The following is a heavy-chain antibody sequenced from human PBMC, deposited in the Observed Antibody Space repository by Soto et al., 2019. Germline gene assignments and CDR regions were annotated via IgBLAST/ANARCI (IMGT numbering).Heavy chain of an antibody. CDR2: INHDGSAK. D-gene: IGHD6-19*01. Sequence: EVQLVESGGALVQPGGSLRLSCAGSGFTFSTSWMNWVRQAPGKGLEWVANINHDGSAKYYVDSVKGRFTISRDNAENSVDVQMISLKLGDTALYYGAGGAGWVTDYWGQGTLVTVSS. J-gene: IGHJ4*02. V-gene: IGHV3-7*04. CDR3: AGGAGWVTDY. CDR1: GFTFSTSW.